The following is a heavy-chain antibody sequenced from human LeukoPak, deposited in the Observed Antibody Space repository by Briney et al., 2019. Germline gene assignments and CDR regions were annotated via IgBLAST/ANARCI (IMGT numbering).Heavy chain of an antibody. CDR2: ISYGGST. CDR1: GGSISSSSYF. D-gene: IGHD2-15*01. CDR3: ARSVNIVVEYYFDY. Sequence: SETLSLTCTVSGGSISSSSYFWGWIRQPPGKGLEWIGSISYGGSTYYNPSLKSRVTISVGTSKNQFSLKLNSVTAADTAVYYCARSVNIVVEYYFDYWGQGTLVTVSS. V-gene: IGHV4-39*01. J-gene: IGHJ4*02.